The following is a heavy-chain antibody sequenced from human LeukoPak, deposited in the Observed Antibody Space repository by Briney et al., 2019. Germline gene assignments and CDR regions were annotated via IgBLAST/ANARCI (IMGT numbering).Heavy chain of an antibody. CDR3: AKDFGRYYYGSGSYYKSQEYYMDV. Sequence: GGSLRLSCAASGFTFRRYAIHWVRQAPAKGLEWVAVISYDGKTDWYEDSVKGRFTISRDNSKNTLYLQMNSLRAEDTAVYYCAKDFGRYYYGSGSYYKSQEYYMDVWGKGTTVTISS. V-gene: IGHV3-30*04. D-gene: IGHD3-10*01. CDR2: ISYDGKTD. CDR1: GFTFRRYA. J-gene: IGHJ6*03.